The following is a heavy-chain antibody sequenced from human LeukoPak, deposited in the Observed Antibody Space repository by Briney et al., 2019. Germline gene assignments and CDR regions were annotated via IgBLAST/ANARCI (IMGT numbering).Heavy chain of an antibody. CDR3: ARHGGSWTFDS. CDR1: GGSISSYY. CDR2: IDFSGSA. D-gene: IGHD6-13*01. Sequence: SETLSLTCTVSGGSISSYYWSWIRQPPGKGLEWIGYIDFSGSANYNPYLKSRVTISVDTSKNQFFLKLSSVTAADTAVYYCARHGGSWTFDSWGQGTLVSVSS. V-gene: IGHV4-59*08. J-gene: IGHJ4*02.